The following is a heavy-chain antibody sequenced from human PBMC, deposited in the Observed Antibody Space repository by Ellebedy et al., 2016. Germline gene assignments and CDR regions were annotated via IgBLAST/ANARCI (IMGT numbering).Heavy chain of an antibody. Sequence: SETLSLTCTVSGGSISSSSYYWGWIRQPPGKGLEWIGSIYYSGSTYYNPSLKSRVTISVDTSKNQFSLKLSSVTAADTAVYYCARVASGSYVYWGQGTLVTVSS. CDR2: IYYSGST. J-gene: IGHJ4*02. V-gene: IGHV4-39*01. CDR3: ARVASGSYVY. CDR1: GGSISSSSYY. D-gene: IGHD1-26*01.